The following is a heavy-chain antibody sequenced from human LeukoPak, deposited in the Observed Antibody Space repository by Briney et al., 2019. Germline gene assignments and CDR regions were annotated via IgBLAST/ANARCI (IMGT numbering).Heavy chain of an antibody. CDR1: GFTFSSYA. J-gene: IGHJ4*02. V-gene: IGHV3-30*04. CDR3: ARERAGYNSAFDY. CDR2: ISYDGSNK. D-gene: IGHD5-24*01. Sequence: PGPSLRLSCAASGFTFSSYAMHWVRQAPGKGLEWVAVISYDGSNKYYADSVKGRFTISRDNSKNTLYLQMNSLRAEDTAVYYCARERAGYNSAFDYWGQGTLVTVSS.